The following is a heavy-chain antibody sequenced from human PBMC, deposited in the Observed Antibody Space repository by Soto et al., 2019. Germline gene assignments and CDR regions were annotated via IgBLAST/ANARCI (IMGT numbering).Heavy chain of an antibody. CDR3: AKATIRCLDTYGMDV. J-gene: IGHJ6*02. CDR1: GFTFSSYA. D-gene: IGHD3-3*01. V-gene: IGHV3-23*01. Sequence: EVQLLESGGGLAQPGGSLRLSCAASGFTFSSYAMSWVRQGPGKGLEWVSAISGSGASTFYTDSVKGRFTVSRVNSKNTLYLQMNTLRVEDTAVYYCAKATIRCLDTYGMDVWGQGTTVAVSS. CDR2: ISGSGAST.